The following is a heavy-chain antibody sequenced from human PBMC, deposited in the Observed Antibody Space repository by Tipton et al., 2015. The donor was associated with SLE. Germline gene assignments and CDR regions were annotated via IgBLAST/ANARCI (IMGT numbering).Heavy chain of an antibody. Sequence: SLRLSCAASGFTFSSYAMNWVRQAPGKGLEWVAVISYDGSNKYYADSVKGRFTISRDNSKNTLYLQMHSLRVEDTAVYYCAKGGDKPTGYYMDVWGKGTTVTVSS. V-gene: IGHV3-30-3*01. CDR2: ISYDGSNK. CDR1: GFTFSSYA. J-gene: IGHJ6*03. D-gene: IGHD3-16*01. CDR3: AKGGDKPTGYYMDV.